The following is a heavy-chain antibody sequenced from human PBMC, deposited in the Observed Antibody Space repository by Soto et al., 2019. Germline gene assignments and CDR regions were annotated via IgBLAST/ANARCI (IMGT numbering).Heavy chain of an antibody. V-gene: IGHV3-74*01. D-gene: IGHD6-6*01. CDR3: ARLSSSSGYFDY. J-gene: IGHJ4*02. CDR2: INSDGSST. CDR1: GFTFSSYW. Sequence: GGSLRLSCAASGFTFSSYWMHWVRQAPGKGLVWVSRINSDGSSTSYADSVKGRFTISRDNAKNTLYLQMNSLRAEDTAVYYCARLSSSSGYFDYWGQGTLVNVSS.